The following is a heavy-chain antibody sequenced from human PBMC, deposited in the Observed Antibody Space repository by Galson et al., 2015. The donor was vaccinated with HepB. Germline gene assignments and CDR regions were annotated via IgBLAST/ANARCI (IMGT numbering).Heavy chain of an antibody. J-gene: IGHJ6*02. Sequence: ETLSLTCTVSGGSISSYYWSWIRQPPGKGLEWIGYIYYSGSTNYNPSLKSRVTISVDTSKNQFSLKLSSVTAADTAVYYCARLGGKLFYGMDVWGQGTTVTVSS. CDR3: ARLGGKLFYGMDV. CDR1: GGSISSYY. CDR2: IYYSGST. V-gene: IGHV4-59*08. D-gene: IGHD4-23*01.